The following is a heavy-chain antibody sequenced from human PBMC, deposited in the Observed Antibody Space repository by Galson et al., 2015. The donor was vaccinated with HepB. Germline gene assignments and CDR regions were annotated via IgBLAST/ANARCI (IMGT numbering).Heavy chain of an antibody. D-gene: IGHD2-15*01. CDR1: GYTFTSYD. Sequence: SVKVSCKASGYTFTSYDINWVRQATGQGLEWMGWMNPNSGNTGYAQKFQGRVTMTRNTSISTAYMELSSLRSEDTAVYYCARVGSWSRGYCSGGSCYIPPGYYGMDVWGQGTPVTVSS. J-gene: IGHJ6*02. V-gene: IGHV1-8*01. CDR2: MNPNSGNT. CDR3: ARVGSWSRGYCSGGSCYIPPGYYGMDV.